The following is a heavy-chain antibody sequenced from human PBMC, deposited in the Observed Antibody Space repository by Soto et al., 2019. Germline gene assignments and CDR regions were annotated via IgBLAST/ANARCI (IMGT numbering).Heavy chain of an antibody. CDR3: ARDKRYSSSWSYFDY. J-gene: IGHJ4*02. D-gene: IGHD6-13*01. CDR1: GGSISSYY. CDR2: IYTSGST. Sequence: ETLSLTCTVSGGSISSYYWSWIRQPAGKGLEWIGRIYTSGSTNYNPSLKSRVTMSVDTSKNQFSLKLSSVTAADTAVYYCARDKRYSSSWSYFDYWGQGTLVTVSS. V-gene: IGHV4-4*07.